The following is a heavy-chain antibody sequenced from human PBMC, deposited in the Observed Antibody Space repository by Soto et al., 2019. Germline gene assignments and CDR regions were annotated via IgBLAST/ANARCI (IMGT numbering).Heavy chain of an antibody. CDR3: ARDFVGYGDYVGGHWFDP. Sequence: QVQLVQSGAEVKKPGASVKVSCKASGYTFTSYGISWVRQAPGQGLEWMGWISAYNGNTNYAQKLQGRVTMTTDTSTSTTYRERRSRRADDTAVYYCARDFVGYGDYVGGHWFDPWGQGTLVTVSS. J-gene: IGHJ5*02. CDR1: GYTFTSYG. V-gene: IGHV1-18*01. D-gene: IGHD4-17*01. CDR2: ISAYNGNT.